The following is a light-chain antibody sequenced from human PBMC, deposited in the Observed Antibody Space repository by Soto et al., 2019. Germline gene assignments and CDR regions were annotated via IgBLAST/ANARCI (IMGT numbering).Light chain of an antibody. CDR3: SSYAGGTTFVL. J-gene: IGLJ2*01. CDR2: EVN. V-gene: IGLV2-23*02. CDR1: SSDVGSYNL. Sequence: HSALTQPASVSGSPGQSITISCTGTSSDVGSYNLVSWYQQHPGKAPRLIIYEVNKRPSGVSNVFSGSKSGNTASLTISGLQAEDEADYYCSSYAGGTTFVLFGGGTQLTVL.